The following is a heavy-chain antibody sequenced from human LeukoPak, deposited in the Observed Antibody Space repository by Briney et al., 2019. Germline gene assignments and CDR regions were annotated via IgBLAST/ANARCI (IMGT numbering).Heavy chain of an antibody. D-gene: IGHD2-21*02. CDR1: GGSISSYY. CDR2: IYSSGST. Sequence: PSETLSLTCTVSGGSISSYYWSWIRQPPGKGLELIGYIYSSGSTYYNPSLKSRVTISIEKSKNQFSLKLSSVTAADTAVYYCAGAYCGGDCYSGRAFDIWGQGTMVTVSS. V-gene: IGHV4-59*12. J-gene: IGHJ3*02. CDR3: AGAYCGGDCYSGRAFDI.